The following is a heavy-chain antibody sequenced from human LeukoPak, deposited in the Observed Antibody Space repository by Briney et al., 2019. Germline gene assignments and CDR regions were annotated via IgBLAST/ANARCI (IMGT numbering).Heavy chain of an antibody. Sequence: ASVKVSCKASGYTFTSYDINWVRQATGQGLEWMGWMNPNSGNTGYAQKFQGRVTMTRNTSISTAYMELSSLRSEDTAVYYCARASVRYFDWLLSFDYWGQGTLVTVSS. V-gene: IGHV1-8*01. CDR2: MNPNSGNT. CDR3: ARASVRYFDWLLSFDY. J-gene: IGHJ4*02. CDR1: GYTFTSYD. D-gene: IGHD3-9*01.